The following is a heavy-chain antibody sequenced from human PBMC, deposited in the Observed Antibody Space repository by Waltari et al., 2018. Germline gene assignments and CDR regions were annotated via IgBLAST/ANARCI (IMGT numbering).Heavy chain of an antibody. J-gene: IGHJ5*02. D-gene: IGHD6-25*01. CDR3: ARDAATTYNWFDP. CDR1: GYSISSGYY. V-gene: IGHV4-38-2*02. CDR2: IYHSGST. Sequence: QVQLQESGPGLVKPSETLSLTCTVSGYSISSGYYWGWIRQPPGKGLEWIGSIYHSGSTYYSPSLKSRVTISVDTSKNQFSLKLSSVTAADTAVYYCARDAATTYNWFDPWGQGTLVTVSS.